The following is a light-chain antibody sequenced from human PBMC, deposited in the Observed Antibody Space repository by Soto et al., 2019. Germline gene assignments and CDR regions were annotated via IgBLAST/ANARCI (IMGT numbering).Light chain of an antibody. CDR2: GAS. V-gene: IGKV3-20*01. J-gene: IGKJ1*01. CDR1: QSVSSSY. CDR3: QQYGSSPRT. Sequence: VLTQSPGTLSLSPGERAALSCRASQSVSSSYLAWYQQKPGQAPRLLIYGASSRATGIPDRFSGSGSGTDFTLTISRLEPEDFAVYYCQQYGSSPRTFGQGTKVDIK.